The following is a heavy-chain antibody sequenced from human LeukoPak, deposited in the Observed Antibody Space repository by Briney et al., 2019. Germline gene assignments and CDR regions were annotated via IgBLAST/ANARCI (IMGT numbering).Heavy chain of an antibody. CDR2: INAGNGNT. J-gene: IGHJ3*02. V-gene: IGHV1-3*01. D-gene: IGHD3-22*01. CDR3: ARGSYDSSGYPI. Sequence: GASVKVSCKASGYTFTSYAMHWVRQAPGQRLEWMGWINAGNGNTKYSQKFQGRVTMTRNTSISTAYMELSSLRSEDTAVYYCARGSYDSSGYPIWGQGTMVTVSS. CDR1: GYTFTSYA.